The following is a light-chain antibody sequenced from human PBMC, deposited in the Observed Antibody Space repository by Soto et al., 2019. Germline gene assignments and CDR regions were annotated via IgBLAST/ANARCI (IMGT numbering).Light chain of an antibody. V-gene: IGKV3-11*01. CDR2: DAS. CDR3: QQRSNWPLT. J-gene: IGKJ4*01. CDR1: QSVSSY. Sequence: EIVLTQSPATLSLSPGERATLSCRASQSVSSYLAWYQQKTGQAPRLLIYDASNRATGVPARFSGSGSGTDFTLTISSLEPEDFAVSYCQQRSNWPLTFGGGNKVEIK.